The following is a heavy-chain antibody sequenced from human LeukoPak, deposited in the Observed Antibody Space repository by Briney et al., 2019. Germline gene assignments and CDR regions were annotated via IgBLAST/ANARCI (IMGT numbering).Heavy chain of an antibody. CDR2: IYSGGTT. D-gene: IGHD3-22*01. V-gene: IGHV3-53*01. J-gene: IGHJ4*02. CDR3: ARLYSGYYPNY. Sequence: PGGSLRLSCAASGFTVSINYMSWVRQAPGKGLEWVSVIYSGGTTYYADSVKGRFTISRDNSKNTLYLQMNSLRAEDTAVYYCARLYSGYYPNYWGQGTLATVSS. CDR1: GFTVSINY.